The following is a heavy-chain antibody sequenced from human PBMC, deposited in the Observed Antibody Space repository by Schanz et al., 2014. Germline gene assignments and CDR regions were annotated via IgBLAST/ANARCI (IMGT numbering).Heavy chain of an antibody. D-gene: IGHD3-10*01. CDR3: AKYRGYYRVSGSYRELEY. V-gene: IGHV3-48*01. Sequence: EVQLVESGGGLVKPGGSLRLSCAASGFTFSDYSMNWVRQAPGKGPEWVSYIRSSSTPIYYADSVKGRFTISSDNSKSTLYLQMSSLRAEDTAVYYCAKYRGYYRVSGSYRELEYWGQGTLVTVSS. CDR1: GFTFSDYS. J-gene: IGHJ4*02. CDR2: IRSSSTPI.